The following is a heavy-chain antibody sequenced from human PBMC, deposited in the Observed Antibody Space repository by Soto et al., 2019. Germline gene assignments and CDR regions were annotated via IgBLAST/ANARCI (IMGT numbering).Heavy chain of an antibody. CDR2: ISSNSAYI. J-gene: IGHJ5*02. Sequence: GGSLRLSCAASGFTFRSFTMNWVRQAPGKGLEWVSTISSNSAYIYYTDALRGRFTISRDNAKNSLHLQMNSLRAEDTAVYYCTRDASRDSSARGWFDPWGPGTRVTVSS. D-gene: IGHD6-13*01. V-gene: IGHV3-21*01. CDR3: TRDASRDSSARGWFDP. CDR1: GFTFRSFT.